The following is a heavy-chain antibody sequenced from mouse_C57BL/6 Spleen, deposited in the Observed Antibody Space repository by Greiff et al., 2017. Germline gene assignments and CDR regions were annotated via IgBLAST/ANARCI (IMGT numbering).Heavy chain of an antibody. CDR2: INPNNGGT. CDR3: ARYSSGYFAY. D-gene: IGHD3-2*02. J-gene: IGHJ3*01. V-gene: IGHV1-18*01. CDR1: GYTFTDYN. Sequence: VQLQQSGPELVKPGASVKIPCKASGYTFTDYNMDWVKQSHGKSLEWIGDINPNNGGTIYNQKFKGKATLTVDKSSSTAYMELRSLTSEDTAVYYGARYSSGYFAYWGQGTLVTVSA.